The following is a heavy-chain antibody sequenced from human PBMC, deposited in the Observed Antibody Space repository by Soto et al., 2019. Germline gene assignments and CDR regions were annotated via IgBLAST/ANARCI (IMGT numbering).Heavy chain of an antibody. J-gene: IGHJ4*02. V-gene: IGHV4-59*11. CDR2: IFYSGNT. CDR3: ARVGSSGWSPDY. CDR1: GGSISGHY. D-gene: IGHD6-19*01. Sequence: SETLSLTCTVSGGSISGHYWTWIRQPPGKGLEWIGYIFYSGNTNYNPSLRSRVTISVNTSKNQFSLKVNSVTTADTAMYYCARVGSSGWSPDYWGQGTLVTVSS.